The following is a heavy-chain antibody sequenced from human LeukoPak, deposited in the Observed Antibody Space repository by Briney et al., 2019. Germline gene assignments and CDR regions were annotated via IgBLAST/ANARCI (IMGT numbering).Heavy chain of an antibody. V-gene: IGHV3-23*01. D-gene: IGHD5-24*01. CDR2: ISGSGGST. J-gene: IGHJ4*02. CDR1: GFTFSSYA. Sequence: GGSLRLSCAASGFTFSSYAMSWIRQAPGKGLEWVSAISGSGGSTYYADSVKGRFTISRDNSKNTLYLQMNSLRAEDTAVYYCAKLSRDGYNIDYWGQGTLVTVSS. CDR3: AKLSRDGYNIDY.